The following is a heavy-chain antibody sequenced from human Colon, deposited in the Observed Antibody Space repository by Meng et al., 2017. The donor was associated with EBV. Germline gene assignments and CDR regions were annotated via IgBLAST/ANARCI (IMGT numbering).Heavy chain of an antibody. CDR2: INPSDGRT. J-gene: IGHJ5*02. Sequence: QAQLAQSGAEVKKPGASVNVFCKASGYTFTRHWMHWVRQAPGQGLEWMGVINPSDGRTVFAQKLQGRVTMTGDTSTNTVYMELGSLRSEDTAVYYCARDHSREDLAWWFDPWGQGVLVTVSS. V-gene: IGHV1-46*01. CDR3: ARDHSREDLAWWFDP. CDR1: GYTFTRHW. D-gene: IGHD1-26*01.